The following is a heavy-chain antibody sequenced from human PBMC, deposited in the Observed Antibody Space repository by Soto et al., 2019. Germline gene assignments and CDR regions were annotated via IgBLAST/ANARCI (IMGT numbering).Heavy chain of an antibody. CDR2: ISAYNGNT. J-gene: IGHJ3*02. V-gene: IGHV1-3*01. CDR1: GYTFIRSA. CDR3: ARGYYHDTSGPFSDAFDI. Sequence: ASVKVSCKASGYTFIRSAMHWVRQAPGQRLEWMGWISAYNGNTNYAQKLQGRVTMTTDTSTSTAYMELSSLRAEDTAMYYCARGYYHDTSGPFSDAFDIWGQGTMVT. D-gene: IGHD3-22*01.